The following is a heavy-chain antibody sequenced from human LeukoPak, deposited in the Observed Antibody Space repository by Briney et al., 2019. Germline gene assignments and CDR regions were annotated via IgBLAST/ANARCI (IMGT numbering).Heavy chain of an antibody. CDR1: GGTFSSYA. D-gene: IGHD3-22*01. Sequence: ASVKVSCKASGGTFSSYAISWVRQAPGQGLEWMGRIIPILGIANYAQKFQGRVTITADKSTSTAYMELSSLRSEDTAVYYCARDNPGNYYDSSGHPHFDYWGQGTLVTVSS. CDR3: ARDNPGNYYDSSGHPHFDY. J-gene: IGHJ4*02. V-gene: IGHV1-69*04. CDR2: IIPILGIA.